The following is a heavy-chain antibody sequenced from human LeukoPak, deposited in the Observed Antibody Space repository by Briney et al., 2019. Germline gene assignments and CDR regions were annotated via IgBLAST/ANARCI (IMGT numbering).Heavy chain of an antibody. V-gene: IGHV3-23*01. CDR1: GFTYSSYA. CDR3: AKGTFGGSYAGFDY. CDR2: ISGSGGST. J-gene: IGHJ4*02. D-gene: IGHD3-16*01. Sequence: GGSLRLSCAASGFTYSSYAMSWVRQAPGKGLEWVSAISGSGGSTYYVGSVKGRFTISRDNSKNTLYLQMNSLRAEDTAVYYCAKGTFGGSYAGFDYWGQGTLVTVSS.